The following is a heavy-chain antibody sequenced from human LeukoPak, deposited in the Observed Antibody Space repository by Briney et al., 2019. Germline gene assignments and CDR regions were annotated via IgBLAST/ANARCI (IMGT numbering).Heavy chain of an antibody. CDR3: AKGPYMTTVTRFDY. J-gene: IGHJ4*02. V-gene: IGHV3-9*01. CDR1: GFTFDDYA. CDR2: ISWNSGSI. D-gene: IGHD4-17*01. Sequence: GGSLRLSCAASGFTFDDYAIHWVRQAPGKGLEWVSGISWNSGSIDHADSVKGRFTISRDNAKNSLYLQMNSLRAEDTALYYCAKGPYMTTVTRFDYWGQGTLVTVSS.